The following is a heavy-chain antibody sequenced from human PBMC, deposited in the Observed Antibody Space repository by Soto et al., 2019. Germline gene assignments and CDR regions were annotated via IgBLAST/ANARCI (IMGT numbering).Heavy chain of an antibody. CDR2: IFGGGTT. Sequence: EVQLVESGGGLIHPGGSLRLSCAASGFTVSSNYMSWVRQAPGKGLEWVSVIFGGGTTYYADSVKGRFTISRDNSKNTVFLQMNSLRAEDTAVYYCARDHPSITGSTYVDYYFDYWGQGTLVTVSS. J-gene: IGHJ4*02. D-gene: IGHD1-7*01. V-gene: IGHV3-53*01. CDR3: ARDHPSITGSTYVDYYFDY. CDR1: GFTVSSNY.